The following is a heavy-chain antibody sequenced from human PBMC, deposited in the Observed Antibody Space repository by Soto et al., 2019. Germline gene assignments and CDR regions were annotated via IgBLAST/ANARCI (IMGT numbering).Heavy chain of an antibody. J-gene: IGHJ4*02. Sequence: ASVKVSCKASGFTFTSSAVQWVRQARGQRLEWIGWIVVGSGNTNYAQKFQERVTITRDMSTSTAYMELSSLRSEDTAVYYCAAAIVTTVNGFDYWGRGTLVTVSS. V-gene: IGHV1-58*01. D-gene: IGHD4-17*01. CDR1: GFTFTSSA. CDR2: IVVGSGNT. CDR3: AAAIVTTVNGFDY.